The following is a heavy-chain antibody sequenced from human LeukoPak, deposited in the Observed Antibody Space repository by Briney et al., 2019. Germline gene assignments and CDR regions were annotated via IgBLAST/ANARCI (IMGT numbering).Heavy chain of an antibody. D-gene: IGHD2-8*01. V-gene: IGHV1-46*01. J-gene: IGHJ6*02. CDR3: ARDLLGYCTNGVCSFPPRYYYYGMDV. CDR2: INPSGGST. Sequence: ASVKVSCKASGYTFTSYYMHWVRQAPGQGLEWMGIINPSGGSTSYAQKFRGRVTMTRDTSTSTVYMELSSLRSEDTAVYYCARDLLGYCTNGVCSFPPRYYYYGMDVWGQGTTVTVSS. CDR1: GYTFTSYY.